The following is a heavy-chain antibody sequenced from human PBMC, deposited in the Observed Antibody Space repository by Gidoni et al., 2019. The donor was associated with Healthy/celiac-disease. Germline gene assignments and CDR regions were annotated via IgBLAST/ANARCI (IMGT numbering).Heavy chain of an antibody. CDR2: IYYGGST. Sequence: QLQLQESGPGLVKPSETLSLTCTVSGGSISIRSYYWGWIRQPPGKGLEWIGSIYYGGSTYYNPSLKSRVTISVDTSKNQFSLKLSSVTAADTAVYYCASLTVTNAFDIWSQGTMVTVSS. CDR3: ASLTVTNAFDI. V-gene: IGHV4-39*01. D-gene: IGHD4-4*01. CDR1: GGSISIRSYY. J-gene: IGHJ3*02.